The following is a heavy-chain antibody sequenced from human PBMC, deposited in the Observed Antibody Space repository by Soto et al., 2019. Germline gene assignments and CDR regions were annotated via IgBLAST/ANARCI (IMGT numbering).Heavy chain of an antibody. D-gene: IGHD5-12*01. CDR3: ARVSGYDAFDI. J-gene: IGHJ3*02. CDR1: GGSISSYY. CDR2: IYYSGST. Sequence: SETLSLTCTVSGGSISSYYWSWIRQPPGKGLEWIGYIYYSGSTNYNPSLKSRVTISVDTSKNQFSLKLSSVTAADTAVYYCARVSGYDAFDIWGQGTMVTVSS. V-gene: IGHV4-59*01.